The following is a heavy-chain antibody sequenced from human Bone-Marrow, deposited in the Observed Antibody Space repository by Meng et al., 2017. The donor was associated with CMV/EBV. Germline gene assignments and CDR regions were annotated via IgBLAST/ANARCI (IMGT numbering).Heavy chain of an antibody. CDR1: GFTFTSYA. CDR2: LSWTAERT. CDR3: ARGLDSYSSSSDYYYYGMDV. V-gene: IGHV3-23*01. D-gene: IGHD6-13*01. J-gene: IGHJ6*02. Sequence: GESLKISCEASGFTFTSYAMTGVRQAPGKGLEWVSSLSWTAERTHYADSVKGRFTISRDNSKNTLYLQMNSLRAEDTAVYYCARGLDSYSSSSDYYYYGMDVWGQGTTVTVSS.